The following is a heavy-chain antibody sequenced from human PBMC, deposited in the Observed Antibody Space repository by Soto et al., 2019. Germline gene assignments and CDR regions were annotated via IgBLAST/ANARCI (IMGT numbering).Heavy chain of an antibody. D-gene: IGHD2-2*01. J-gene: IGHJ4*02. CDR1: GFTFSSYG. Sequence: GGSLRLSCAASGFTFSSYGMHWVRQAPGKGLEWVAVISYDGSNKYYADSVKGRFTISRDNSKNTLYLQMNSLRAEDTAVYYCAKEAHCSSTSCPEPKQGYYFDYWGQGTLVTVSS. CDR2: ISYDGSNK. CDR3: AKEAHCSSTSCPEPKQGYYFDY. V-gene: IGHV3-30*18.